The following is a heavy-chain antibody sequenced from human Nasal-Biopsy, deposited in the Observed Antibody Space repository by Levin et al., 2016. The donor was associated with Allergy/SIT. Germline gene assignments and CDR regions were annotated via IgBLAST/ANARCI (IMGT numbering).Heavy chain of an antibody. V-gene: IGHV3-48*02. CDR1: GFTFSTYT. J-gene: IGHJ2*01. Sequence: GGSLRLSCAAAGFTFSTYTMNWVRQAPGKGLEWVSHISIGSGPIYYADSVKGRFTVSRDNAKNSLSLQMTNLRDDDTAVYYCARNFDLWGRGTLVTVSS. CDR2: ISIGSGPI. CDR3: ARNFDL.